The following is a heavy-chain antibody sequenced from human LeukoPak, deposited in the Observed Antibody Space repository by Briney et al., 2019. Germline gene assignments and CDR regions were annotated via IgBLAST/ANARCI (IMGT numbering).Heavy chain of an antibody. CDR2: ISYDGSNK. CDR3: AKDASNYFWYFDL. D-gene: IGHD1-1*01. CDR1: GFTFSSYA. V-gene: IGHV3-30*04. J-gene: IGHJ2*01. Sequence: GRSLRLSCAASGFTFSSYAMHWVRQAPGKGLEWVAVISYDGSNKYYADSVRGRFTISRDNSKNTLYLQMNSLRAEDTAVYYCAKDASNYFWYFDLWGRGTLVTVSS.